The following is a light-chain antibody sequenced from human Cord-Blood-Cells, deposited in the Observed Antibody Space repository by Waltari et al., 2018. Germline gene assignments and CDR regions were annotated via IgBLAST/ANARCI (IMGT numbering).Light chain of an antibody. J-gene: IGKJ2*01. CDR3: QQSYSTPPT. Sequence: DIQMTQSPSFLSASVGDRVTNTCRASQSISSYLNWYQQKPGKAPKLLIYAASSLQSGVPSRFSGSGSGTDFTLTISSLQPEDFATYYCQQSYSTPPTFGQGTKLEIK. V-gene: IGKV1-39*01. CDR1: QSISSY. CDR2: AAS.